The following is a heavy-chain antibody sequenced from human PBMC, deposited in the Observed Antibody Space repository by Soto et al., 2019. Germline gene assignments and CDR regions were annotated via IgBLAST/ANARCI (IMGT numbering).Heavy chain of an antibody. CDR3: AKDRNVLFTRFLEWTFDY. CDR2: ISYDGSNK. Sequence: GGSLRLSCAASGFTFSSYGMHWVRQAPGKGLEWVAVISYDGSNKYYADSVKGRFTISRDNSKNTLYLQMNSLRAEDTAVYYCAKDRNVLFTRFLEWTFDYWGQGTLVTVSS. D-gene: IGHD3-3*01. J-gene: IGHJ4*02. CDR1: GFTFSSYG. V-gene: IGHV3-30*18.